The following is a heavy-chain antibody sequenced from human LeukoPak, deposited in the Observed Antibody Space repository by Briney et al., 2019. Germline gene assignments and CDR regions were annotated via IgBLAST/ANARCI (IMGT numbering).Heavy chain of an antibody. CDR1: GFTFSSYW. J-gene: IGHJ4*02. CDR2: INTDGSST. Sequence: GGSLRLSCAASGFTFSSYWMHWVRQAPGKGLVWVSRINTDGSSTSYADSVKGRFTISRDNAKNTLYLQMNSLRAEDTAVYYCTTNWRALGYFDYWGQGTLVTVSS. CDR3: TTNWRALGYFDY. V-gene: IGHV3-74*01. D-gene: IGHD2-8*01.